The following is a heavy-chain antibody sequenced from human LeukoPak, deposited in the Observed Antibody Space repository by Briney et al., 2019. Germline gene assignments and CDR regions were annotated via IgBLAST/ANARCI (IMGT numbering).Heavy chain of an antibody. D-gene: IGHD4-17*01. CDR3: ARLYGTYPGWFDP. Sequence: PGGSLRLSCAASGFTFSSSGMHWVGQAPGKGLEWVAVIRYDGSNKYYADSVKGRFTISRDNSKNTLYLQMNSLRAEDTAVYYCARLYGTYPGWFDPWGQGTLVTVSS. J-gene: IGHJ5*02. V-gene: IGHV3-33*01. CDR1: GFTFSSSG. CDR2: IRYDGSNK.